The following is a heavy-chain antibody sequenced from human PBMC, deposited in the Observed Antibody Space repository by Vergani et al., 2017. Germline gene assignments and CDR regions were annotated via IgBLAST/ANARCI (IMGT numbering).Heavy chain of an antibody. CDR2: IIPILGIA. V-gene: IGHV1-69*02. J-gene: IGHJ5*02. CDR1: GGTFSSYT. Sequence: QVQLVQSGAEVKKPGSSVKVSCKASGGTFSSYTISWVRQAPGQGLEWMGRIIPILGIANYAQKFQGRVTITADKSTSTAYMELSSLRSEDTAVYYCARGIPAAIVGWFDPWGQGTLVTVSS. CDR3: ARGIPAAIVGWFDP. D-gene: IGHD2-2*01.